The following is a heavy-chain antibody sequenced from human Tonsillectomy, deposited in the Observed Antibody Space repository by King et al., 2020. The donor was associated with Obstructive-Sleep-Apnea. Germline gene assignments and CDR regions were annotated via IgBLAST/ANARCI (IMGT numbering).Heavy chain of an antibody. CDR1: GFTFSSYW. V-gene: IGHV3-7*03. Sequence: VQLVESGGGLVQPGGSLGLSCTASGFTFSSYWMTWVRQAPGEGLEWVARIKQDGSEKRYVDSVKGRFTTSRDSDKNSLYLQMNSLRADDTAVYFCARGVSVPDFWGQGTLVTVSS. J-gene: IGHJ4*02. CDR3: ARGVSVPDF. CDR2: IKQDGSEK. D-gene: IGHD5/OR15-5a*01.